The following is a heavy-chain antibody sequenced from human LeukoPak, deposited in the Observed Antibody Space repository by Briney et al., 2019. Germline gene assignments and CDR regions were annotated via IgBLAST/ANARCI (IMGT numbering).Heavy chain of an antibody. D-gene: IGHD1-26*01. CDR2: MDPNTGNA. J-gene: IGHJ4*02. V-gene: IGHV1-8*01. Sequence: GASVKVSCKASGYTFTNFDINWVRQATGQGLEWMGWMDPNTGNAGYAQKFQDRLTITWDASITTAYMDLSSLRSEDTAVYYCARVGYSNSYDYWGQGTQVTVSP. CDR3: ARVGYSNSYDY. CDR1: GYTFTNFD.